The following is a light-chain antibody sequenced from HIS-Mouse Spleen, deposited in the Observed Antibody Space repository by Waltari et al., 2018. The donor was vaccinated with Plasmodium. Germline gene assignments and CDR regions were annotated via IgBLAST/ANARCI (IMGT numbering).Light chain of an antibody. CDR2: QDS. J-gene: IGLJ2*01. CDR1: KLGDKY. V-gene: IGLV3-1*01. CDR3: QAWDSSTVV. Sequence: SYELTQPPSVSVSPGQTASIPCSGEKLGDKYACWYQPKPGQSPVLVIYQDSKRPSGIPERFSGSNSGNTATLTISGTQAMDEADYYCQAWDSSTVVFGGGTKLTVL.